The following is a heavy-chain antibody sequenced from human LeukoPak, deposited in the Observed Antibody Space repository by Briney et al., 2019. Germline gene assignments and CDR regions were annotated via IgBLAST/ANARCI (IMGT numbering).Heavy chain of an antibody. CDR3: ARADDYGDYFDY. V-gene: IGHV3-30*14. J-gene: IGHJ4*02. Sequence: PGGSLRLSCAASGFTFSSYAMHWVRQAPGKGLEWVAVISYDGSNKYYADSVKGRFTISRHNSKNTLYLQMNSLRAEDTAVYYCARADDYGDYFDYWGQGTLVTVSS. D-gene: IGHD4-17*01. CDR2: ISYDGSNK. CDR1: GFTFSSYA.